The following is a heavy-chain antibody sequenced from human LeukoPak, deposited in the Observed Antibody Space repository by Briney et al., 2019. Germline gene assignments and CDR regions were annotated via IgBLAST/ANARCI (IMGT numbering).Heavy chain of an antibody. CDR2: IYSGGST. V-gene: IGHV3-53*04. Sequence: PGGSLRLSGAASGFTVSSNYMSWVRQAPGKGLEWVSVIYSGGSTYYADSVKGRFTISRHNSKNTLYLQMNSLRAEDSAVYYCAREGDYGDYGLGYWGQGTLVTVSS. CDR1: GFTVSSNY. D-gene: IGHD4-17*01. J-gene: IGHJ4*02. CDR3: AREGDYGDYGLGY.